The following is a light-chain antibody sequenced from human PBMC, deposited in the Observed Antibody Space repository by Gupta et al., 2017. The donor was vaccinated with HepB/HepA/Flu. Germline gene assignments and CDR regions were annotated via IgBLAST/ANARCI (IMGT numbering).Light chain of an antibody. CDR3: QQYDNWPPLT. Sequence: EIVMTQSPATLSVSPGGRATLSCRASQSINSNLAWYQQKPGQPPRLLIYGASSRATGIPARFSDSGYGTEFTLTISSLQSEDVAIYYCQQYDNWPPLTFGGGTKVEIK. CDR2: GAS. CDR1: QSINSN. J-gene: IGKJ4*01. V-gene: IGKV3-15*01.